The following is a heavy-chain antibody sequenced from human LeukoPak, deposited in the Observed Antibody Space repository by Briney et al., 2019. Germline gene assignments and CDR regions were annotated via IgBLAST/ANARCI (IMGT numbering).Heavy chain of an antibody. V-gene: IGHV1-69*13. CDR1: GGTFSSYA. Sequence: SVKVSCKASGGTFSSYAISWVRQAPGQGLEWMGGIIPIFGTANYAQKFQGRDTITADESTSTAYMELSSLRSEDTAVYYCASRAAYGDYVPYYFDYWGQGTLVTVSS. D-gene: IGHD4-17*01. J-gene: IGHJ4*02. CDR2: IIPIFGTA. CDR3: ASRAAYGDYVPYYFDY.